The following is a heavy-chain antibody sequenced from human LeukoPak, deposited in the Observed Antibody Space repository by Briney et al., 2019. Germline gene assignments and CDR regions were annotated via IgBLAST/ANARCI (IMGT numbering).Heavy chain of an antibody. V-gene: IGHV1-8*01. J-gene: IGHJ5*02. CDR2: MNPSSGNT. D-gene: IGHD4-17*01. CDR3: ARFPGYGDYDWFDP. Sequence: ASVKVSCKASGYTFTCYDINWVRQATGQGLEWMGWMNPSSGNTGYAQKFQGRVTMTRNTSISTAYMELSSLRSEDTAVYYCARFPGYGDYDWFDPWGQGTLVTVSS. CDR1: GYTFTCYD.